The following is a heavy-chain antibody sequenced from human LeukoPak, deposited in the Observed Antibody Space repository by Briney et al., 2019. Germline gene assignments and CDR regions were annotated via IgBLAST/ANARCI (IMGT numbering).Heavy chain of an antibody. Sequence: GGSLRLSCAASGFTFSSYAMSWVRQAPGKGLEWVSAISGSGGSTYYADSVKGRFTISRDNSKNTLYLQMNSLRAEDTAVYYCAKDYGRGYSYGYSGFDYWGQGTLVTVSS. CDR1: GFTFSSYA. V-gene: IGHV3-23*01. CDR3: AKDYGRGYSYGYSGFDY. D-gene: IGHD5-18*01. J-gene: IGHJ4*02. CDR2: ISGSGGST.